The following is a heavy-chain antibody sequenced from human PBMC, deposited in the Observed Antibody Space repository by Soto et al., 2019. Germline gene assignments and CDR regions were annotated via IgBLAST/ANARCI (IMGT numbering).Heavy chain of an antibody. D-gene: IGHD5-18*01. J-gene: IGHJ6*02. V-gene: IGHV4-61*01. CDR3: ARDGALGIQLWYYGMDV. Sequence: QVQLQESGPGLVKPSETPSLTCTVSGGSVSSGSYYWSWIRQPPGKGLEWIGYIYYSGSTNYNPSLKSRVTISVDTSKNQFSLKLSSVTAADTAVYYCARDGALGIQLWYYGMDVWGQGTTVTVSS. CDR1: GGSVSSGSYY. CDR2: IYYSGST.